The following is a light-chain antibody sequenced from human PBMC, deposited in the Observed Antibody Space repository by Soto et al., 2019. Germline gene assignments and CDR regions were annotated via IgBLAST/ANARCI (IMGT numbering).Light chain of an antibody. J-gene: IGKJ1*01. CDR1: QGISNY. Sequence: DIQMTQPPSSLSASVGDRVTITCRASQGISNYLAWYQQKPGKVPKLLIYAASTLQSGVPSRFSGSGSGTDFTLTITSLQPEDVATYYCQKYNSARWTFGQGTKVEIK. CDR3: QKYNSARWT. CDR2: AAS. V-gene: IGKV1-27*01.